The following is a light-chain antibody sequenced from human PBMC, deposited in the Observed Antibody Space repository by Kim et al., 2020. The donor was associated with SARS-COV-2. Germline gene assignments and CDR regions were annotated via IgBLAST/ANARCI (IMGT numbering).Light chain of an antibody. CDR3: QQVNGNPLFS. V-gene: IGKV1-9*01. Sequence: SVVDQVTISGRASQDIASHLVWYQQRPGKAPRILIYFGSSLQSGVPSRFSGSGSGTEFTLTISSLQPEDFATYYCQQVNGNPLFSFGPGTKVDIK. CDR1: QDIASH. CDR2: FGS. J-gene: IGKJ3*01.